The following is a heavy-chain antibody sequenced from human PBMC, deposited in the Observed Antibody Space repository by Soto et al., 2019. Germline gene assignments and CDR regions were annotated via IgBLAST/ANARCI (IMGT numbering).Heavy chain of an antibody. J-gene: IGHJ3*02. CDR3: AAELYSGGSCCSFDI. V-gene: IGHV1-58*01. CDR2: IVVGSGTT. D-gene: IGHD2-15*01. Sequence: SVKVSCKTSGFAFGNSAVQWVRQARGQRLEWMGWIVVGSGTTNYEQSFQKRVTITRDMSTSTVHMELGCLRSEDTAVYYCAAELYSGGSCCSFDIWGQGTMVTVSS. CDR1: GFAFGNSA.